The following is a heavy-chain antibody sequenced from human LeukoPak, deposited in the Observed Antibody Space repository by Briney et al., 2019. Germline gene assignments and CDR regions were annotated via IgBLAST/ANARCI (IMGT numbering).Heavy chain of an antibody. J-gene: IGHJ4*02. CDR1: GYTLTGYY. D-gene: IGHD2-2*01. CDR3: ARGRLAHCSSSSCYGDPLFDY. Sequence: ASVKVSCKASGYTLTGYYMHWVRQAPGQGLEWMGWINPSSGGTNCAQKFQGRVTMTRDTSIITAYMELSKLRSDDTAVYFCARGRLAHCSSSSCYGDPLFDYWGQGTLVTVSS. CDR2: INPSSGGT. V-gene: IGHV1-2*02.